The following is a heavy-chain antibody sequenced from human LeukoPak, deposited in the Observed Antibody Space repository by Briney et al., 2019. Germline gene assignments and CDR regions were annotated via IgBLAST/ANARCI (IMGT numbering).Heavy chain of an antibody. CDR2: INPTGGST. CDR3: ARPGYSYGQRVYYFDY. Sequence: ASVKVSCKASGYTFTSYYMHWVRQAPGQGLEWMGIINPTGGSTNYAQKFQGRVTLTRDTSTSTVYMEMSSLRSEDTAVYYCARPGYSYGQRVYYFDYWGQGTLVTVSS. V-gene: IGHV1-46*01. CDR1: GYTFTSYY. J-gene: IGHJ4*02. D-gene: IGHD5-18*01.